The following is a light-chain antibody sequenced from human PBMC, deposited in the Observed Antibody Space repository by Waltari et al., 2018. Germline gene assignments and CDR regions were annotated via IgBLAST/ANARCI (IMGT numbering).Light chain of an antibody. CDR3: QSAGFSDNHPI. Sequence: SYALTQAPSVSVSPGQTARITCSGEILAIMHSQWFQQKPGQAPILIIYKDTERASGVSERFASSSSGTTVTLTISGAQAEDEADYYCQSAGFSDNHPIFRGGTRLTVL. CDR2: KDT. J-gene: IGLJ2*01. CDR1: ILAIMH. V-gene: IGLV3-25*02.